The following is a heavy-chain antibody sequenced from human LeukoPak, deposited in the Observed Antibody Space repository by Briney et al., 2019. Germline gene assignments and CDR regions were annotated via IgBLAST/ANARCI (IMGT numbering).Heavy chain of an antibody. CDR3: AARPSRGRVVDY. D-gene: IGHD1-26*01. J-gene: IGHJ4*02. Sequence: SETLSLTCAVYIESFSGHSWTWIRQSPGKGLEWIGEINHSGNTNYNPSLKSRVTISVDTSKNQFSLKMSSVTAADTAVYYCAARPSRGRVVDYWGQGTLVTVSS. V-gene: IGHV4-34*01. CDR2: INHSGNT. CDR1: IESFSGHS.